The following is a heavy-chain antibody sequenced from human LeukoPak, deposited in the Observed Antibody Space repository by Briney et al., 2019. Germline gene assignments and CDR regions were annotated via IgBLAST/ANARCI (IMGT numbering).Heavy chain of an antibody. Sequence: PETLSLTCSLSGASLTSYFRSWVRQSLRKRLGWIGCIHNNGGINYNTPLKSRVTGFVDTSKNQVSLRLRSVTAADTAVYYCARLLGGYSYGPIFYYFDYWGQGTLVTVSS. D-gene: IGHD5-18*01. V-gene: IGHV4-4*08. CDR1: GASLTSYF. CDR3: ARLLGGYSYGPIFYYFDY. J-gene: IGHJ4*02. CDR2: IHNNGGI.